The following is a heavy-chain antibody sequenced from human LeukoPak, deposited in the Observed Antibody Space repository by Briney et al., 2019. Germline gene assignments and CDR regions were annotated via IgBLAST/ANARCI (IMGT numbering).Heavy chain of an antibody. Sequence: GGSLRLSCAASGFTVSSNYMSWVRQAPGKGLEWVSVIYSGGSTYDADSVKGRFTISRDNSKNTLYLQMNSLRAEDTAVYYCAIDSSGNHDAFDIWGQGTMVTVSS. CDR1: GFTVSSNY. CDR3: AIDSSGNHDAFDI. CDR2: IYSGGST. D-gene: IGHD3-22*01. V-gene: IGHV3-66*02. J-gene: IGHJ3*02.